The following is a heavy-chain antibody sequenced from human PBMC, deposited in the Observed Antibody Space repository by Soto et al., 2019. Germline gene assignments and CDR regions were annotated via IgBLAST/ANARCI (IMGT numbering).Heavy chain of an antibody. CDR1: GYTFTGYY. D-gene: IGHD6-19*01. V-gene: IGHV1-2*04. CDR2: INPNSGGT. Sequence: QVQLVQSGAEVKKPGASVKVSCKASGYTFTGYYMHWVRQAPGQGLEWMGWINPNSGGTNYAQKFQGWVTMTRDTSISTAYMELSRLRSDDTAVYYCARDPLSVPYSSGWYGLDDRGFDPWGQGTLVTVSS. J-gene: IGHJ5*02. CDR3: ARDPLSVPYSSGWYGLDDRGFDP.